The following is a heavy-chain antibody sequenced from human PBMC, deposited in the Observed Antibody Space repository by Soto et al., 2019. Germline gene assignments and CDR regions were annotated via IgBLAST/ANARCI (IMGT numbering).Heavy chain of an antibody. Sequence: SVKVSCKASGGTFSSYTISWVRQARGQGLEWMGRIIPILGIANYAQKFQGRVTITADKSTSTAYMELSSLRSEDTAVYYCARQGGSLYYYYGMDVWGQGTTVTVSS. CDR3: ARQGGSLYYYYGMDV. V-gene: IGHV1-69*02. J-gene: IGHJ6*01. D-gene: IGHD2-15*01. CDR1: GGTFSSYT. CDR2: IIPILGIA.